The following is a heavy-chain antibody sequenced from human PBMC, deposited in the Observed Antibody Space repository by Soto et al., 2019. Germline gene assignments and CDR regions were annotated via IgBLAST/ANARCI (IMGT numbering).Heavy chain of an antibody. J-gene: IGHJ4*02. D-gene: IGHD6-13*01. CDR3: ARDGSADGYYFDY. CDR2: IKQDGSEK. Sequence: GGSLRLSCAASGFTFSSYWMSWVRQAPGKGLEWVANIKQDGSEKYYVDSVKGRFTISRDNAKNSLYLQMNSLRAEDTAVYYCARDGSADGYYFDYWGQGTLVTVSS. V-gene: IGHV3-7*05. CDR1: GFTFSSYW.